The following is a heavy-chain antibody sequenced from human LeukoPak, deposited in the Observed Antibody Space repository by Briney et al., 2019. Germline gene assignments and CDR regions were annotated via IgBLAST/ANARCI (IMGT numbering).Heavy chain of an antibody. CDR2: IYSAGIT. CDR1: VLTVSTNY. J-gene: IGHJ5*01. D-gene: IGHD2-15*01. V-gene: IGHV3-66*02. Sequence: GGSLRLSCAASVLTVSTNYMTWVRQAPGKGLEWVSVIYSAGITYYADSVKGRFTISRDNSKNTLFLQMNSLRIEDTAVYYCARSDCSGGTCPNWFDSWGQGTLVTVSS. CDR3: ARSDCSGGTCPNWFDS.